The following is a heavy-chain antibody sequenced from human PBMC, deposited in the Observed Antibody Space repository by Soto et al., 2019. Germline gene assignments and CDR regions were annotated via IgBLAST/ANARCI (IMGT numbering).Heavy chain of an antibody. V-gene: IGHV1-46*01. J-gene: IGHJ3*02. D-gene: IGHD3-22*01. Sequence: ASVKVSCKASGYTFTSYYMHWVRQAPGQGLEWMGIINPSGGSTSYAQKFQGRVTMTRDASTSTVYMELSSLRSEDTAVYYCAREHYYDSSGYSTFVRDAFDIWGQGTMVTVSS. CDR1: GYTFTSYY. CDR3: AREHYYDSSGYSTFVRDAFDI. CDR2: INPSGGST.